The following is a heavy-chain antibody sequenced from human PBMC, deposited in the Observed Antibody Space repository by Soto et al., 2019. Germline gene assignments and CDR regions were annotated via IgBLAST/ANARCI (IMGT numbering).Heavy chain of an antibody. J-gene: IGHJ4*02. Sequence: SETLSLTCTVSGGSISSGDYYWSWIRQPPGKGLEWIGYIYYSGSTYYNPSLKSRVTISVDTSKNQFSLKLSSVTAADTAVYYCARAQSRRRGPDYWGQGTLVTVSS. CDR2: IYYSGST. D-gene: IGHD3-10*01. CDR1: GGSISSGDYY. V-gene: IGHV4-30-4*01. CDR3: ARAQSRRRGPDY.